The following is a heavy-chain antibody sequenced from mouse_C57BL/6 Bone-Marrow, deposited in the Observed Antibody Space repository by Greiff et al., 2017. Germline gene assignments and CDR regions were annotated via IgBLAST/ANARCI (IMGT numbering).Heavy chain of an antibody. Sequence: VQLQQSGAELVRPGTSVKLSCKASGYAFTNYLIEWVKQRPGQGLEWIGVITPGGGGTNYNEKFKGKATLTADKSSSTAYMQLSSLTSEDSAVYFCARGVLRGDYWGQGTSVTVSS. V-gene: IGHV1-54*01. CDR3: ARGVLRGDY. CDR1: GYAFTNYL. CDR2: ITPGGGGT. D-gene: IGHD1-1*01. J-gene: IGHJ4*01.